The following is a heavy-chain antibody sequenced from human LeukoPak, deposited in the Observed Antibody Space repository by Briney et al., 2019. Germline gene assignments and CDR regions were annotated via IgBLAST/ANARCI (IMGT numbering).Heavy chain of an antibody. CDR3: ARGVEQWRRYNNWFDP. CDR1: GGSISSGGYY. V-gene: IGHV4-39*07. CDR2: INHSGST. Sequence: SETLSLTCTVSGGSISSGGYYWSWIRQPPGKGLEWIGEINHSGSTNYNPSLKSRVTISVDTSKNQFSLKLSSVTAADTAVYYCARGVEQWRRYNNWFDPWGQGTLVTVSS. D-gene: IGHD6-19*01. J-gene: IGHJ5*02.